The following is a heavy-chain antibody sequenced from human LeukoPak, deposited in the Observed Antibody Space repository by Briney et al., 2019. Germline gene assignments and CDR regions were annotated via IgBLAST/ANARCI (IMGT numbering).Heavy chain of an antibody. V-gene: IGHV1-8*01. CDR2: MNPNSGNA. CDR3: ARAPRGLKTGRRGFDP. D-gene: IGHD3-10*01. CDR1: GYTFTSYD. Sequence: ASVKVSCKASGYTFTSYDINWVRQATGQGLEWMGWMNPNSGNAGYAQKFQGRVTMTRNTSISTAYMELSSLRSEDTAVYYCARAPRGLKTGRRGFDPWGQGTLVTVSS. J-gene: IGHJ5*02.